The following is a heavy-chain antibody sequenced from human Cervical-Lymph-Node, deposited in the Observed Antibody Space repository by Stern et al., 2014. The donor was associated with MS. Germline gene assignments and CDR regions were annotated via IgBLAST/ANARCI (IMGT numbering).Heavy chain of an antibody. CDR2: INPNTGDT. V-gene: IGHV1-2*04. CDR3: ARGYPFFDN. D-gene: IGHD2-15*01. J-gene: IGHJ4*02. CDR1: GYTFTGFF. Sequence: VQLVESGAEVKKPGASVKVSCTASGYTFTGFFLHWVRQAPGQGLEWVGWINPNTGDTKSAQKFQGWVTLTRDTSINTVYMELNRLKSDDTAVFYCARGYPFFDNWGQGTLVTVSS.